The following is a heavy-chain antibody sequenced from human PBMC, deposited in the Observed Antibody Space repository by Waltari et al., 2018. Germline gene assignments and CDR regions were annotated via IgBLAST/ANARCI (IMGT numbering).Heavy chain of an antibody. CDR3: ARGPDRLGWFDP. Sequence: EVHLVESGGGLVQPGGSLRLSCVASGFTFSSSWMSWVRQAPGKGVEWVANIKQDVSERYYADSVKGRFTITRDNAKNSLYLQMSSLRVEDTAVYYCARGPDRLGWFDPWGQGTLVTVSS. CDR1: GFTFSSSW. J-gene: IGHJ5*02. V-gene: IGHV3-7*01. CDR2: IKQDVSER. D-gene: IGHD3-16*01.